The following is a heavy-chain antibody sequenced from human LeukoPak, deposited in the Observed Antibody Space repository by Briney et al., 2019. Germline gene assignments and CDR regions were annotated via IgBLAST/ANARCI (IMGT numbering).Heavy chain of an antibody. V-gene: IGHV4-4*07. D-gene: IGHD5-18*01. CDR2: IYTSGST. CDR3: ARGTWIQLWPGFDL. Sequence: SETLSLTCTVSGGSICSYYWSWIRQPAGKGLEWIGRIYTSGSTNYSPSLKSRVTMSVDTSKNQFSLKLSSVTAADTAVYYCARGTWIQLWPGFDLWGRGTLVTVSS. J-gene: IGHJ2*01. CDR1: GGSICSYY.